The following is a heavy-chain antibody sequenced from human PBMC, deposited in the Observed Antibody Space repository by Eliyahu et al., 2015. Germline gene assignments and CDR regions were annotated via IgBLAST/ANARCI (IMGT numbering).Heavy chain of an antibody. D-gene: IGHD5-24*01. CDR1: GYSFTSNW. V-gene: IGHV5-51*01. Sequence: EVQLVQSGAEVKKPGESLKISCKGSGYSFTSNWIAWVRQMPGKGLEWMGIIYPGDSDTRYSPSFQGQVSISADGSISTAYLQWGSLKASDTAIYYCARHPRATKITEGLYNFYGMDVWGQGTTVTVSS. CDR3: ARHPRATKITEGLYNFYGMDV. J-gene: IGHJ6*02. CDR2: IYPGDSDT.